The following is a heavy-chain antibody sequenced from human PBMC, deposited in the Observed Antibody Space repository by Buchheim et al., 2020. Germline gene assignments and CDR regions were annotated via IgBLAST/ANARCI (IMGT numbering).Heavy chain of an antibody. CDR1: GFTFSTYA. CDR3: EHTAMTSYYYYGMDV. V-gene: IGHV3-23*01. D-gene: IGHD5-18*01. Sequence: EVQLLESGGGLVQPGGSLRLSCAASGFTFSTYAMSWVRQAPGKGLEWVSAISGSGVSPYYADSVKGRFTIYRDNSKNTLYLLMNSLRAEDTAVYYCEHTAMTSYYYYGMDVWGQGTT. J-gene: IGHJ6*02. CDR2: ISGSGVSP.